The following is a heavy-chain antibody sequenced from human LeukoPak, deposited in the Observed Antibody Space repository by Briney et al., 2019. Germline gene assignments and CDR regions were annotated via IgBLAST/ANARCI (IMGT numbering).Heavy chain of an antibody. V-gene: IGHV3-30-3*01. D-gene: IGHD2-15*01. CDR2: ISYDGSNK. CDR3: ARVDCSGGSCQFDP. J-gene: IGHJ5*02. CDR1: GFTFSSYA. Sequence: GGSLRLSCAASGFTFSSYAMSWVRQAPGKGLEWVAVISYDGSNKYYADSVKGRFTISRDNSKNTLYLQMNSLRAEDTAVYYCARVDCSGGSCQFDPWGQGTLVTVSS.